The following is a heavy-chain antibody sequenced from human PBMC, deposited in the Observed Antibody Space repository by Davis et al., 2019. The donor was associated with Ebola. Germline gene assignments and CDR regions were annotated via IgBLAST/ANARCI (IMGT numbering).Heavy chain of an antibody. V-gene: IGHV1-69*06. Sequence: SVKVSCKASGGTFSSYAISWVRQAPGQGLEWMGGIIPIFGTANYAQKFQGRVTITADKSTSTAYMELSSLRSEDTAVYYCARDRWWRGDAFDIWGQGTMVTVPS. CDR2: IIPIFGTA. J-gene: IGHJ3*02. D-gene: IGHD2-15*01. CDR1: GGTFSSYA. CDR3: ARDRWWRGDAFDI.